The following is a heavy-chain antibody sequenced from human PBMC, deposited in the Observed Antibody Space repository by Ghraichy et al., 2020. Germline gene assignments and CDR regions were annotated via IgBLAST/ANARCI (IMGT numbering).Heavy chain of an antibody. CDR2: IDRSGYT. D-gene: IGHD6-19*01. J-gene: IGHJ4*02. V-gene: IGHV4-34*01. Sequence: SQTLSLTCAVFGGSFSGYYWSWIRQSPGKGLEWIGHIDRSGYTNYNPSLRSRITISVDTSKNQFSLRLSSMTAADTAVYSCARASSSYDNTGRYKEAGQVGYWGQGTLVTVSS. CDR3: ARASSSYDNTGRYKEAGQVGY. CDR1: GGSFSGYY.